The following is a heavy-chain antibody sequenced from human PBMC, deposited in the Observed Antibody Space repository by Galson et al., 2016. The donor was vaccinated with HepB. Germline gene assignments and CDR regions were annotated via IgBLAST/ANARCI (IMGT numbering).Heavy chain of an antibody. Sequence: SLRLSCAASGFTFSHYAMSWVRQAPGKGLEWVSSITSNSNYIHYIDSVKGRFTISRDNAKSSLYLQMNSLRAEDTAVYYCARDKQVDTAMVDHYFYGMDVWGQGTTVTVSS. CDR1: GFTFSHYA. J-gene: IGHJ6*02. CDR3: ARDKQVDTAMVDHYFYGMDV. CDR2: ITSNSNYI. V-gene: IGHV3-21*01. D-gene: IGHD5-18*01.